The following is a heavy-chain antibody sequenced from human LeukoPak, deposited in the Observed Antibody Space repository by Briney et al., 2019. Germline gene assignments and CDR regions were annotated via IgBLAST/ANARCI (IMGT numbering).Heavy chain of an antibody. D-gene: IGHD1-26*01. Sequence: PSETLSLTCTVSGGSISVYHWSWIRQPPGKALEWIGYLYDTGITNYSPSLKSRVTISVDTSNNQISLKLPSVTAADTAISFCAEEGMGSEATTAGGAFDIWGQGTTVTVSS. CDR2: LYDTGIT. CDR3: AEEGMGSEATTAGGAFDI. J-gene: IGHJ3*02. CDR1: GGSISVYH. V-gene: IGHV4-59*08.